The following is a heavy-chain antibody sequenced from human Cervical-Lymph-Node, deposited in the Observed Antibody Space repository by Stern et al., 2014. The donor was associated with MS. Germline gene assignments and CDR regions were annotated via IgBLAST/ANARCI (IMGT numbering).Heavy chain of an antibody. CDR2: IYYSGST. Sequence: QVQLQESGPGLVKPSETLSLTCTVSGGSVSSGSYYWSWIRQPPGKGLEWIGYIYYSGSTNYNPSLKSRVTISVDTSKNQFSLKLSSVTAADTAVYYCAKYHSSPTGAYYYYGMDVWGQGTTVTVSS. D-gene: IGHD6-13*01. CDR1: GGSVSSGSYY. CDR3: AKYHSSPTGAYYYYGMDV. J-gene: IGHJ6*02. V-gene: IGHV4-61*01.